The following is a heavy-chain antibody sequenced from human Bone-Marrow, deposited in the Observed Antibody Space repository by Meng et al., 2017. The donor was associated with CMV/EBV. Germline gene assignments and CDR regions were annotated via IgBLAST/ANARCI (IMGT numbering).Heavy chain of an antibody. D-gene: IGHD5-12*01. J-gene: IGHJ4*02. CDR3: ARGGYGGYEYDY. V-gene: IGHV4-59*01. Sequence: SETLSLTCTVSGGSISSYYWSWIRQPPGKGLEWIGYIYYSGSTNYNPSLKSRVTISVDTSKNQFSLKLSSVTAADTAVYYCARGGYGGYEYDYWGQGTLVTVSS. CDR2: IYYSGST. CDR1: GGSISSYY.